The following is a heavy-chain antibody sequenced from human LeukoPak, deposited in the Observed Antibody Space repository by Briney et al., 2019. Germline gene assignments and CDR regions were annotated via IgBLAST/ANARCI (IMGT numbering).Heavy chain of an antibody. CDR1: GASISRDNW. V-gene: IGHV4-4*02. Sequence: PSETLSLTCAVSGASISRDNWWSWVRQPPRKGLEWIGEIHHTWSPNYNPSFKTRVTISVDKSKNQLSLTLSSVTAADTAVYYCAQNGYYCIDVWGKGTTVTVSS. CDR2: IHHTWSP. J-gene: IGHJ6*03. CDR3: AQNGYYCIDV. D-gene: IGHD2-8*01.